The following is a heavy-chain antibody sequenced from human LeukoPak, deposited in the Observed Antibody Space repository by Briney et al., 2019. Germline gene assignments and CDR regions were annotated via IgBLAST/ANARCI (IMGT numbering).Heavy chain of an antibody. Sequence: GESLKISCKGSGYSFTTFCIGWVCRMPGKALEWMGLIYPGDSDTRYSPSFQGQVTISADKSISTAYLQWSSLKASDTAMYYCARRSYSEAFDIWGQGTMVTVSS. V-gene: IGHV5-51*01. CDR1: GYSFTTFC. J-gene: IGHJ3*02. D-gene: IGHD1-26*01. CDR2: IYPGDSDT. CDR3: ARRSYSEAFDI.